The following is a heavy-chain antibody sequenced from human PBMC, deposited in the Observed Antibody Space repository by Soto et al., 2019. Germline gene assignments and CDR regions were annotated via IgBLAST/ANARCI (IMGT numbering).Heavy chain of an antibody. D-gene: IGHD3-10*01. CDR1: GDTFSSYA. Sequence: SSVKVSCKASGDTFSSYAISWVRQAPGQGLEWMGGIIPIFGPAYYAQKFQGRVTITADESTSTAYMELSSLRSEDTAVYYCARGGGYGSGSHFYYYYYGMDVWGQGTTVT. V-gene: IGHV1-69*13. CDR3: ARGGGYGSGSHFYYYYYGMDV. J-gene: IGHJ6*02. CDR2: IIPIFGPA.